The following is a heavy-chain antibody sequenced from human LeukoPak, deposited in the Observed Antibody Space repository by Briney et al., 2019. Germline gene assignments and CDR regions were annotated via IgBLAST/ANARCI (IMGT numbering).Heavy chain of an antibody. V-gene: IGHV1-2*02. CDR1: GYTFTGYY. CDR2: INPNSDVT. CDR3: AREYYYESSDYYVVLSGAFDI. J-gene: IGHJ3*02. Sequence: GASVKLCCKASGYTFTGYYMHWMRQAPGQGLEWMGWINPNSDVTNYAQKFQSRVTMTRDTSISTAYMELSSLSSDDTAVYYCAREYYYESSDYYVVLSGAFDIWGQGTLVTVSS. D-gene: IGHD3-22*01.